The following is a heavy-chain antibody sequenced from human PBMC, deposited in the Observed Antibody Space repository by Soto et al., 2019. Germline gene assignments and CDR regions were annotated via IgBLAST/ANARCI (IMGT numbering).Heavy chain of an antibody. CDR2: INAGNGNT. CDR3: AARITMVRGVIRPSDAFDI. D-gene: IGHD3-10*01. CDR1: GYTFTSYD. V-gene: IGHV1-3*01. J-gene: IGHJ3*02. Sequence: GASVKVSCKASGYTFTSYDINWVRQATGQRLEWMGWINAGNGNTKYSQKFQGRVTITRDTSASTAYMELSSLRSEDTAVYYCAARITMVRGVIRPSDAFDIWGQGTMVTVSS.